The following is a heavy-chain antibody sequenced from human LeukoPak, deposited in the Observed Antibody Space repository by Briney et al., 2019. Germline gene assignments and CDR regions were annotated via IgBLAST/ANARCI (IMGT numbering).Heavy chain of an antibody. D-gene: IGHD3-3*01. CDR1: GGTFSSYA. CDR3: AGHVLRFLEWFI. J-gene: IGHJ3*02. Sequence: GASVKVSCKASGGTFSSYAISWVRQAPGQGLEWMGGIIPIFGTANYAQKFQGRVTITADESTSTAYMELSSLRSEDTAVYYCAGHVLRFLEWFIWGQGTMATVSS. CDR2: IIPIFGTA. V-gene: IGHV1-69*13.